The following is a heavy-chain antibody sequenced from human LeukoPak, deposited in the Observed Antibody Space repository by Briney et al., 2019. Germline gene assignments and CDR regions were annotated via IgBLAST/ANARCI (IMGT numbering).Heavy chain of an antibody. J-gene: IGHJ4*02. CDR3: ASGGLVRSTKGYFDY. D-gene: IGHD1-26*01. Sequence: SETLSLTCTVSGGSISSYYWNWIRRPPGKGLEWTGYIYYSGTTNYNPSLKSRVSMSVDTSKNQFSLQLNSVTPEDTAVYYCASGGLVRSTKGYFDYWGQGTLVTVSS. V-gene: IGHV4-59*12. CDR1: GGSISSYY. CDR2: IYYSGTT.